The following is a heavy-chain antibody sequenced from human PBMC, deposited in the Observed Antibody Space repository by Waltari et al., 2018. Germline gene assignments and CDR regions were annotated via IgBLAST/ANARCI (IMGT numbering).Heavy chain of an antibody. CDR1: GFTFSSYS. CDR2: ISSSSSYI. CDR3: ARAPEDYYDSRPHFDY. J-gene: IGHJ4*02. Sequence: EVQLVESGGGLVKPGGSLRLSCAASGFTFSSYSMNWVRPAPGKGLEWVSSISSSSSYIYYADSGKGRFTISRDNAKNSLYLQMNSLRAEDTAVYYCARAPEDYYDSRPHFDYWGQGTLVTVSS. V-gene: IGHV3-21*01. D-gene: IGHD3-22*01.